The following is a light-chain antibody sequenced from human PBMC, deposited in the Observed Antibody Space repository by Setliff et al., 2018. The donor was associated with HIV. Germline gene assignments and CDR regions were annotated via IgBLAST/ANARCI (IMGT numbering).Light chain of an antibody. CDR2: DVS. CDR3: CSYTSISTYV. Sequence: QSALTQPASVSGSPGQSITISCTGTSSDVGRYNYVSWYQQHPGKTPKLIIYDVSKRPSGVSNRFSASKSGNTASLTISGLQAEDEADYYCCSYTSISTYVFGTETKVTVL. V-gene: IGLV2-14*03. J-gene: IGLJ1*01. CDR1: SSDVGRYNY.